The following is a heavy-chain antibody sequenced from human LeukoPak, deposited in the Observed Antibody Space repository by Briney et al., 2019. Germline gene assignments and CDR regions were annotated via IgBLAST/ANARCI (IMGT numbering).Heavy chain of an antibody. CDR3: AREGRDAYNYAFNT. CDR2: SRSKAQSYST. D-gene: IGHD5-24*01. J-gene: IGHJ3*02. CDR1: GFTFSDHY. V-gene: IGHV3-72*01. Sequence: PGGSLRLSCAVSGFTFSDHYMDWVRQAPGKGLEWVARSRSKAQSYSTEYAASVKGRFTISRDDSKDLLYLQMNSLKTEDTAVYYGAREGRDAYNYAFNTGGQGTMVTVSS.